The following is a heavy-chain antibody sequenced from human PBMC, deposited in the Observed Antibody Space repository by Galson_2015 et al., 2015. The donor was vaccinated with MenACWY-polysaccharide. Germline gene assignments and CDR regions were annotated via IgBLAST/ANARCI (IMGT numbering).Heavy chain of an antibody. CDR1: GFTFSSYA. V-gene: IGHV3-23*01. CDR2: TTGSGGKT. CDR3: AKGQRWEFPFDS. D-gene: IGHD4-23*01. J-gene: IGHJ4*02. Sequence: SLRLSCEASGFTFSSYAMSWARQAPGKGLEWVSATTGSGGKTYYADSVKGRFTISRDNSKNKLFLQMNSLRVEDTAAYHCAKGQRWEFPFDSWGQGTLVTVSS.